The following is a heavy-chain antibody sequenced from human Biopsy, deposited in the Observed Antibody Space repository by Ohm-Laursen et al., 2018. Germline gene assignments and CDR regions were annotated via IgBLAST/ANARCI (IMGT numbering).Heavy chain of an antibody. CDR3: AIFEGYSDDNLDYEHYGMDV. J-gene: IGHJ6*02. CDR2: ISPSGGGT. CDR1: EFSFSRYD. D-gene: IGHD1-26*01. V-gene: IGHV1-46*01. Sequence: ATVKISCKGSEFSFSRYDMHWVRQVPGRGLEWMGIISPSGGGTMDTQKLQDRLTMTRDTSTSTVHMELKSLKSEDTAVYYCAIFEGYSDDNLDYEHYGMDVWGQGTTVTVSS.